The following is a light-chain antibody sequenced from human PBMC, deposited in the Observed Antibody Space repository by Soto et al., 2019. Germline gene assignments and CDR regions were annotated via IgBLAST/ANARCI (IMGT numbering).Light chain of an antibody. J-gene: IGKJ1*01. CDR1: QSVSSSY. Sequence: EIVLTQSPGTLSLSPGERATLSCRASQSVSSSYLAWYQQKSRQAPRLLIYGASSRATGIPDRFSGSGSGTDFTLTISRLEPEDFAVYYCQQYGSSRWTFGQGTKVEIK. CDR3: QQYGSSRWT. CDR2: GAS. V-gene: IGKV3-20*01.